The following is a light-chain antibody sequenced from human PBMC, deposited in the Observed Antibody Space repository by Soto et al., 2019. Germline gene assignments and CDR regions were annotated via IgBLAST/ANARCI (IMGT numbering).Light chain of an antibody. Sequence: DIQMTQSPSTLSASVGDRAPITCRARQSISNWLAWYQQKPGKAPKVMIYRASSLETGVPARFSGSGSGTEFTLTISSLQPDDFATYYCQQSYSTPRTFGQGTRLEI. CDR3: QQSYSTPRT. CDR1: QSISNW. V-gene: IGKV1-5*03. J-gene: IGKJ5*01. CDR2: RAS.